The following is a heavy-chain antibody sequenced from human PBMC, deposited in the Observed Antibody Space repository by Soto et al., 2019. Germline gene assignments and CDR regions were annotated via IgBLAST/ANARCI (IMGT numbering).Heavy chain of an antibody. CDR1: GFTFSSYA. V-gene: IGHV3-23*01. D-gene: IGHD2-15*01. Sequence: GGSLRLSCAASGFTFSSYAMSWVRQAPGKGLEWVSAISGSGGSTYYADSVKGRFTISRDNSKNTLYLQMNSLRAEDTAVYYCAKLVVVAATESDYYGMDVWGQGTTVTVSS. J-gene: IGHJ6*02. CDR3: AKLVVVAATESDYYGMDV. CDR2: ISGSGGST.